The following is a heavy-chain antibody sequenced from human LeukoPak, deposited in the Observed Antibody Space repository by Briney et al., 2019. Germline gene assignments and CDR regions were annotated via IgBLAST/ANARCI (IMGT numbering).Heavy chain of an antibody. CDR1: GGSISSYY. CDR2: IYYSGST. J-gene: IGHJ4*02. Sequence: SETLSLTCTVAGGSISSYYWSWIRQPPGKGLEWIGYIYYSGSTNYNPSLKSRVTISVDTSKNQFSLKLSSVTAADTAVYYCARGNVDTAMVWFDYWGQGTLVTVSS. V-gene: IGHV4-59*01. CDR3: ARGNVDTAMVWFDY. D-gene: IGHD5-18*01.